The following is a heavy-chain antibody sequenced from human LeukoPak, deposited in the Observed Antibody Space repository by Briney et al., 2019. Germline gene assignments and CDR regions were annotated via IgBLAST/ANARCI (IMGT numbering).Heavy chain of an antibody. J-gene: IGHJ2*01. CDR1: GGSISSYY. Sequence: SETLSLTCTISGGSISSYYWSWIRQPPGKRLEEMGYVYYRGTTNYNPSLKSRVTISVDTSKNQFSLNLNSVTAADTAVYYCARDLEHGGNSIWYFDLWGRGTLVTVSS. V-gene: IGHV4-59*01. CDR3: ARDLEHGGNSIWYFDL. D-gene: IGHD4-23*01. CDR2: VYYRGTT.